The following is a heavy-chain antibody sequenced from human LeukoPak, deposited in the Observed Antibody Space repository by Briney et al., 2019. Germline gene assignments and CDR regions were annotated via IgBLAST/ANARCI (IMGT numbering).Heavy chain of an antibody. CDR1: GYTFTGYY. D-gene: IGHD5-24*01. CDR3: ARVRRDGYSHFDY. CDR2: INPNSGGT. J-gene: IGHJ4*02. V-gene: IGHV1-2*02. Sequence: AASVKVSCKASGYTFTGYYMHWVRQAPGQGLEWMGWINPNSGGTNYAQKFQGRVTMTRDTSISTAYMKLSRLRSDDTAVYYCARVRRDGYSHFDYWGQGTLVTVSS.